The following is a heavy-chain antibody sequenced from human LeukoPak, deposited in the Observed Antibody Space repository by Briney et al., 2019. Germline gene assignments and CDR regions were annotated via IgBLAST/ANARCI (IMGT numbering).Heavy chain of an antibody. J-gene: IGHJ4*02. Sequence: GGSLRLSCAASGFTFSSYGMHWVSQAAGKGLEWVAFIRYDGSNKYYADSVKGRFTISRDNSKNTLYLQMNSLRAEDTAVYYCAKDDYDYVWGSYRSYFDYWGQGTLVTVSS. CDR3: AKDDYDYVWGSYRSYFDY. V-gene: IGHV3-30*02. D-gene: IGHD3-16*02. CDR1: GFTFSSYG. CDR2: IRYDGSNK.